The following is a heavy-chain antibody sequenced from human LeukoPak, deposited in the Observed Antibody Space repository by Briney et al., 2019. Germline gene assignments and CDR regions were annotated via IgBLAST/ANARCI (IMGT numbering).Heavy chain of an antibody. Sequence: EASVKVSCKASGYTFTGYYMHWVRQAPGQGLEWMGWINPNSGGTNYAQKFQGRVTMTRDTSISTAYMELSRLRSDDTAVYYCASTPNYYGSGSYAFDIWGQGTMVTVSS. V-gene: IGHV1-2*02. CDR3: ASTPNYYGSGSYAFDI. CDR2: INPNSGGT. J-gene: IGHJ3*02. CDR1: GYTFTGYY. D-gene: IGHD3-10*01.